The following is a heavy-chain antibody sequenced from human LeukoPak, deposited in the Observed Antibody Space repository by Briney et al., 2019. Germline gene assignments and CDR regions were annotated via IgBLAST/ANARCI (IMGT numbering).Heavy chain of an antibody. J-gene: IGHJ4*02. CDR2: ISYDGSNK. Sequence: PGGSLRLSCAASGFTFSSYGMHWVRQAPGKGLEWVAVISYDGSNKYYADSVKGRFTISRDNSKNTLYLQMNSLRAEDTAVYYCAKGRCSSTSCFEDYWGQGTLVTVSS. V-gene: IGHV3-30*18. CDR3: AKGRCSSTSCFEDY. D-gene: IGHD2-2*01. CDR1: GFTFSSYG.